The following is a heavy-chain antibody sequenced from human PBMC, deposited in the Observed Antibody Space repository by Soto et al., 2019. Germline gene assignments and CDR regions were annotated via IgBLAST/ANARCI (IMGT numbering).Heavy chain of an antibody. CDR2: ISYDGSNK. Sequence: QVQLVESGGGVVQPGRPLGLSCEASGFTFSSYGMHWVRQAPGKGREWVAVISYDGSNKYYADSVKGRFTISRDNSKNTLYLQMNSLRAEDTAVYYCAKDSDYYDSSGYYYRSGYFDYWGQGTLVTVSS. CDR1: GFTFSSYG. D-gene: IGHD3-22*01. CDR3: AKDSDYYDSSGYYYRSGYFDY. J-gene: IGHJ4*02. V-gene: IGHV3-30*18.